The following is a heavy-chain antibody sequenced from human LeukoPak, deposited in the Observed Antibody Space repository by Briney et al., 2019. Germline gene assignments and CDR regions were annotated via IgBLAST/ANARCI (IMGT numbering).Heavy chain of an antibody. D-gene: IGHD7-27*01. CDR2: IKQDGSEK. J-gene: IGHJ4*02. CDR3: ARENWGQSDGSSDY. Sequence: GGSLRLSCAASGFTFSSYWMSWVRQAPGKGLEWVANIKQDGSEKYYVDSAKGRFTISRDNAKNSLYLQMNSLRAEDTAVYYCARENWGQSDGSSDYWGQGTLVTVSS. V-gene: IGHV3-7*01. CDR1: GFTFSSYW.